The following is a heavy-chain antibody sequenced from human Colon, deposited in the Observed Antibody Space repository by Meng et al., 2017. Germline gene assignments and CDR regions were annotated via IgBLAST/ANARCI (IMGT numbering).Heavy chain of an antibody. CDR3: TRADYRTILTGFAARY. Sequence: GGSLRLSCTASGFTFGDYAMSWVRQAPGKGLEWVGFIRSKAYGGTTEYAASVKGRFTISRDDSKSIAYLQMYSLKTEDTAVYYCTRADYRTILTGFAARYWGQGTLVTVSS. V-gene: IGHV3-49*04. CDR1: GFTFGDYA. D-gene: IGHD3-9*01. CDR2: IRSKAYGGTT. J-gene: IGHJ4*02.